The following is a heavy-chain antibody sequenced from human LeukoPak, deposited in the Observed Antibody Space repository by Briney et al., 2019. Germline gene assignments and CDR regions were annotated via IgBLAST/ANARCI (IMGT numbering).Heavy chain of an antibody. J-gene: IGHJ6*04. D-gene: IGHD3-10*01. CDR2: ISSSSSYT. CDR1: GFTFSDYY. CDR3: ARVGGELSPNYYYYYGMDV. V-gene: IGHV3-11*06. Sequence: GSLRPSCAASGFTFSDYYMSWIRQAPGKGLEWVSYISSSSSYTNYADSVKGRFTISRDNAKNSLYLQMNSLRAEDTAVYYCARVGGELSPNYYYYYGMDVWGKGTTVTVSS.